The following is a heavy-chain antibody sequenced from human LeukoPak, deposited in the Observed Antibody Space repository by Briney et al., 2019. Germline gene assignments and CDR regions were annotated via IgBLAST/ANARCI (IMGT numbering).Heavy chain of an antibody. D-gene: IGHD3-10*01. V-gene: IGHV4-39*01. CDR3: ARHRPGFRNYYGSGSYPYDY. CDR2: IDYSGST. CDR1: AGSISSSSYY. J-gene: IGHJ4*02. Sequence: SETLSRTCTGSAGSISSSSYYWGWIRQPPGKLLERIGRIDYSGSTYYNPSLKRRGTISVDTSKNQFSLKLSSVTAAHTAVYYCARHRPGFRNYYGSGSYPYDYWGQGTLVTVSS.